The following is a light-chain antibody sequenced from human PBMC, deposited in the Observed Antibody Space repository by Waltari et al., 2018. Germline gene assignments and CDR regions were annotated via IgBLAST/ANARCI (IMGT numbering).Light chain of an antibody. CDR1: QNIRTR. J-gene: IGKJ2*01. CDR2: EVS. Sequence: DVQMTQSPSSLSASIADRVTITFRASQNIRTRLIWYQQKPGRAPKVLIYEVSNLQSGVPSRFSGTGSGTDFTLTISSPQPEDSATYYCQQSSHIPYTFGQGTKLEIK. V-gene: IGKV1-39*01. CDR3: QQSSHIPYT.